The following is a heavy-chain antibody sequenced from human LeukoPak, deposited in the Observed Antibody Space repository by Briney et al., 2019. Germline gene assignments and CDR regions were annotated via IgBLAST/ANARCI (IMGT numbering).Heavy chain of an antibody. V-gene: IGHV4-34*01. D-gene: IGHD6-6*01. J-gene: IGHJ5*02. CDR3: ARRADPIGGRANLLAARQAGFDP. CDR1: GGAFSDYY. Sequence: SETLSLTCAVYGGAFSDYYWSWIRQPPGKGLEWIGEINHSGSTNYNPSLKSRVTISVDTSKNQFSLRLNSVTAADTAVYYCARRADPIGGRANLLAARQAGFDPWGRGLLVAVSS. CDR2: INHSGST.